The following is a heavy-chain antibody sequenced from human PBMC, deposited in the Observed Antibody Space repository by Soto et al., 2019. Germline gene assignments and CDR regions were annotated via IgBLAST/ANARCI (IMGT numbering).Heavy chain of an antibody. CDR2: INHSGST. CDR3: ARIPGTRYDY. J-gene: IGHJ4*02. Sequence: NPSETLSLTCAVYGGSFSGYYWSWIRQPPGKGLEWIGEINHSGSTNYNPSLKSRVTISVDTSKNQFSLKLSSVTAADTAVYYCARIPGTRYDYWGQGTLVTVSS. CDR1: GGSFSGYY. V-gene: IGHV4-34*01. D-gene: IGHD1-1*01.